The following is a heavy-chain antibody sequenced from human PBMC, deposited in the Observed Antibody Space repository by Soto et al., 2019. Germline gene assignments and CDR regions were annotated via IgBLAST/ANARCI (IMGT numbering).Heavy chain of an antibody. J-gene: IGHJ6*02. D-gene: IGHD3-3*01. Sequence: TGGSLRLSCAASGFMFSTYAMHWVRQAPGKGLEWVAVMSYDGSDKNYGDSVKGRFTISRDNSENTLYLQMNGLRAEDTAVYYCAKGTSRYDFWSGYYNYHGMDVWGQGTTVTVSS. V-gene: IGHV3-30*18. CDR2: MSYDGSDK. CDR3: AKGTSRYDFWSGYYNYHGMDV. CDR1: GFMFSTYA.